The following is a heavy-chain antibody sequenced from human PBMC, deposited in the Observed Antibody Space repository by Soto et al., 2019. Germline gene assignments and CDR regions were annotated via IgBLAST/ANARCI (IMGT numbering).Heavy chain of an antibody. V-gene: IGHV4-30-4*01. Sequence: LSETLSLTCTFSGGSISSGDYYWSWIRQPPGKGLEWIGYIYYSGSTSYNPSLKSRVTISVDTSKNQFSLKLSSVTAADTAVYYCARGPGVTTSGMWWFDPWCQGTLLTVS. J-gene: IGHJ5*02. CDR3: ARGPGVTTSGMWWFDP. D-gene: IGHD4-4*01. CDR1: GGSISSGDYY. CDR2: IYYSGST.